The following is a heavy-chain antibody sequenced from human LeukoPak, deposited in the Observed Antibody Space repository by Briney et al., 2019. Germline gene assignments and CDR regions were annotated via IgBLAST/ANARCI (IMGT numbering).Heavy chain of an antibody. CDR3: ARVSSRVRYYGDWFDP. CDR1: GGSISSGSYY. V-gene: IGHV4-39*07. J-gene: IGHJ5*02. Sequence: SETLSLTCTVSGGSISSGSYYWSWIRQPAGTGPEWIGSIYYSGSTKNNPSLKSRVTMSVDTSKNQFSLKVTSVTAADTAVYYCARVSSRVRYYGDWFDPWGQGTLVTVSS. D-gene: IGHD3-22*01. CDR2: IYYSGST.